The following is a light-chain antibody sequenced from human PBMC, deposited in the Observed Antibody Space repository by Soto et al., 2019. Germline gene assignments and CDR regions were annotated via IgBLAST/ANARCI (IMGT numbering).Light chain of an antibody. J-gene: IGLJ1*01. CDR3: SSSTSSSTLLV. Sequence: QSALTQPASVSGSPGQSITISCTGTSSDVGGYNYVSWYQQHPGKAPKLMIYEVSNRPSGVSNRFSGSKSGNTASLTISGRQAEDEADYYCSSSTSSSTLLVFGTGTKLTVL. CDR1: SSDVGGYNY. CDR2: EVS. V-gene: IGLV2-14*01.